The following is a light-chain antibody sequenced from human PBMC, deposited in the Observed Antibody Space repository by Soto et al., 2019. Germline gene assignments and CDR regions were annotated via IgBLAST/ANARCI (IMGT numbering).Light chain of an antibody. V-gene: IGKV3-20*01. CDR1: QSVSSSY. J-gene: IGKJ1*01. CDR3: QQYGVSPRT. Sequence: IVLTQSPDTLSLSPGERATLSCRASQSVSSSYLAWYQQRPGQAPRLLIYGASNRATGIPDRFSGSGSGTDFSLTISRLEPEDFAVYYCQQYGVSPRTFGQGTKVDIK. CDR2: GAS.